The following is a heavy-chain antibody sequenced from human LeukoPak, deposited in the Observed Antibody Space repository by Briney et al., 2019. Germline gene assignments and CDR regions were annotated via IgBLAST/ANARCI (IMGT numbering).Heavy chain of an antibody. J-gene: IGHJ4*02. CDR1: GYTLTELP. CDR2: FDPDDGET. CDR3: AXGTXGSYYVGIVRPIDY. V-gene: IGHV1-24*01. Sequence: ASVKVSCKVSGYTLTELPIHWVRQAPGKGLEWMGGFDPDDGETVYAQMFQGRVTMTEDTSLDTASMELSSLRSEDTAVYYCAXGTXGSYYVGIVRPIDYWGQGTLVTVSS. D-gene: IGHD1-26*01.